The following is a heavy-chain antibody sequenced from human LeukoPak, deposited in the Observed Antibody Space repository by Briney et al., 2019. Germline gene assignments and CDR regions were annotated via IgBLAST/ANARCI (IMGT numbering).Heavy chain of an antibody. CDR1: GFTVSSNY. D-gene: IGHD3-10*01. Sequence: GALRLSGAASGFTVSSNYMSWVRQAPGKGLEWVSVIYSGGSTYYADSVKGRFTISRDNSKNTLYLQMNSLRAEDTAVYYCARDDYYYGSGSYYNYWGQGTLVTVSS. CDR3: ARDDYYYGSGSYYNY. CDR2: IYSGGST. V-gene: IGHV3-66*01. J-gene: IGHJ4*02.